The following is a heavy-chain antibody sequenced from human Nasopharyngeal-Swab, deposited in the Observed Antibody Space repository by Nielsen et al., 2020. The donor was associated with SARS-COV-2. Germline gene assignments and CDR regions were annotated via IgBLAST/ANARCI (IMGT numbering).Heavy chain of an antibody. D-gene: IGHD1-26*01. Sequence: GGSLRLSCVASGFTFSSYAMNWVRQAPGKGLEWVSGISGGGDNTYCADSVKGRFTVSRDNSKNTLYLQMHSLRAEDTAVYYCASGNPYSGSYSFAYWGQGTLVTVSS. CDR2: ISGGGDNT. V-gene: IGHV3-23*01. CDR1: GFTFSSYA. J-gene: IGHJ4*02. CDR3: ASGNPYSGSYSFAY.